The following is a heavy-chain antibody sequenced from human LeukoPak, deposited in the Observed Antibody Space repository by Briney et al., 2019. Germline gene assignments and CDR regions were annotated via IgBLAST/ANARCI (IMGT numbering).Heavy chain of an antibody. CDR3: ARRSSSWYGEFDP. D-gene: IGHD6-13*01. CDR2: IYYSGST. J-gene: IGHJ5*02. CDR1: GGSISSYY. V-gene: IGHV4-59*01. Sequence: SETLSLTCTVSGGSISSYYWSWIRQPPGKGLEWIGYIYYSGSTNYNPSLKSRVTISVDTSKNQFSLKLSSVTAADTAVYYCARRSSSWYGEFDPCGQGTLVTVSS.